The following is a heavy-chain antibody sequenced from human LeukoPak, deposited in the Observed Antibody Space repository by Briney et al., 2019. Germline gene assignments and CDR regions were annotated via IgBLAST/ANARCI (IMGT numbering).Heavy chain of an antibody. D-gene: IGHD3-10*01. V-gene: IGHV3-23*01. CDR2: ISGSGGST. CDR1: GFTFSSYA. Sequence: GGSLRLSCAASGFTFSSYAMSWVRQAPGKGLEWVSAISGSGGSTYYADSVKDRFTISRDNSKNTLYLQMNSLRAEDTAVYYCAKVMDYYGSGSYYRDDAFDIWGQGTMVTVSS. J-gene: IGHJ3*02. CDR3: AKVMDYYGSGSYYRDDAFDI.